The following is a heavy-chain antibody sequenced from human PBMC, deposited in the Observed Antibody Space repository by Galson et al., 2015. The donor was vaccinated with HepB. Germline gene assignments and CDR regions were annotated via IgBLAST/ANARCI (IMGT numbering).Heavy chain of an antibody. J-gene: IGHJ4*02. CDR1: GDSVSGNIVS. V-gene: IGHV6-1*01. D-gene: IGHD2-2*01. Sequence: CAISGDSVSGNIVSWNWIRQSPSRGLEWLGRTYFRSKWYYDFAVAVKSRITINPDTSENQFSLQLHSVTPEDTAVYYCAGAGYCRSTYCFFAYWCQGTLVTVSS. CDR2: TYFRSKWYY. CDR3: AGAGYCRSTYCFFAY.